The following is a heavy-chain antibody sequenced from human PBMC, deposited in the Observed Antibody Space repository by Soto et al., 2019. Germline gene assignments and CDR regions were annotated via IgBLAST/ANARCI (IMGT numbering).Heavy chain of an antibody. CDR2: IYYSGST. D-gene: IGHD2-15*01. CDR3: AGVVRRCRGGSCYGGNIDQ. V-gene: IGHV4-59*03. CDR1: GGSISSYY. J-gene: IGHJ4*02. Sequence: SDTLSLTCTVSGGSISSYYWIWMRQPPGKGLEWIGFIYYSGSTTYNPSLKSRVTISLDTPKNQFSLKLNIVTAADTAVYYCAGVVRRCRGGSCYGGNIDQWGQGTLVPVS.